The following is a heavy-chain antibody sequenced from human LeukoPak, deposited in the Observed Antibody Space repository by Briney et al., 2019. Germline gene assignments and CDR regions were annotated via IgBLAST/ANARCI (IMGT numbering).Heavy chain of an antibody. CDR2: INHSGST. CDR3: ARGRVYLYYFDY. D-gene: IGHD5/OR15-5a*01. J-gene: IGHJ4*02. Sequence: SETLSLTCAVYGGSFSGYYWSWIRQPPGKGLEWIGEINHSGSTNYNPSLKSRVTISVDTSKNQFSLKLSSVTAADTAVYYCARGRVYLYYFDYWGQGTLVTVSP. CDR1: GGSFSGYY. V-gene: IGHV4-34*01.